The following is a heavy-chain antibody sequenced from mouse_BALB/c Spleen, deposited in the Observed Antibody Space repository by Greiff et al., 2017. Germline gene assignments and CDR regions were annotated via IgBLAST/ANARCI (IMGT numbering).Heavy chain of an antibody. CDR3: ARSYDYDEGDY. CDR2: IIPSNGRT. J-gene: IGHJ2*01. D-gene: IGHD2-4*01. Sequence: QVQLQQPGAELVKPGASVRLSSKAFAYTFPGYWRPWGKRGPGQGLGWIGEIIPSNGRTNYNEKFKSKATLTVDKSSSTAYMQLSSLTSEDSAVYYCARSYDYDEGDYWGQGTTLTVSS. CDR1: AYTFPGYW. V-gene: IGHV1S81*02.